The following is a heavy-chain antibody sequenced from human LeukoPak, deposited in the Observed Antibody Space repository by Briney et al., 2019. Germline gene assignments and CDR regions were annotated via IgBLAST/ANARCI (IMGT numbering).Heavy chain of an antibody. D-gene: IGHD3-22*01. CDR1: GGSISSGDYY. CDR3: AREYYYDSSGYRYFDY. CDR2: ISGSGGST. J-gene: IGHJ4*02. V-gene: IGHV3-11*04. Sequence: LSLTCTVSGGSISSGDYYWSWIRQPPGKGLEWVSAISGSGGSTYYADSVKGRFTISRDNAKNSLYLQMNSLRAEDTAVYYCAREYYYDSSGYRYFDYWGQGTLVTVSS.